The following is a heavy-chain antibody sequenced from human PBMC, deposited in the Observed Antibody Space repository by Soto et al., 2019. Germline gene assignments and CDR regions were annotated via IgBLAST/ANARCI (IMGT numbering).Heavy chain of an antibody. CDR3: AKPFDTSGWYDH. Sequence: GGSLKISCKGSGYSFTTYWIAWVRQMPGKGLECMGIIYPGDSDTRYSPPFQGQVTISADKSINTAYLQWSSLKASDSAIYYCAKPFDTSGWYDHWGQGTRVTVP. V-gene: IGHV5-51*01. CDR1: GYSFTTYW. D-gene: IGHD6-19*01. J-gene: IGHJ5*02. CDR2: IYPGDSDT.